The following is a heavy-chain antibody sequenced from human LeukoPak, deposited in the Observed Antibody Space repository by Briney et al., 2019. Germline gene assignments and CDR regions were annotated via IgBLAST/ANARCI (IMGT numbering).Heavy chain of an antibody. V-gene: IGHV1-18*01. D-gene: IGHD6-13*01. CDR1: GYTFTSYG. Sequence: ASVKVSCKASGYTFTSYGISWVRQAPGQGLEWMGWTSAYNGNTNYAQKLQGRVTMTTDTSTSTAYMELRSLRSDDTAVYYCARVVEQQLVRGLDWFDPWGQGTLVTVSS. CDR3: ARVVEQQLVRGLDWFDP. CDR2: TSAYNGNT. J-gene: IGHJ5*02.